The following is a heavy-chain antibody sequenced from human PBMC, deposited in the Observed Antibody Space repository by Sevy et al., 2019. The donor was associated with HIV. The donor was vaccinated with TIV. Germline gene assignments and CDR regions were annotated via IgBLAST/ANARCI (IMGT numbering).Heavy chain of an antibody. V-gene: IGHV3-23*01. Sequence: GGSLRLSCAASGCTFSSYAMSWVRQAPGKGLEWVAAISGSGGSTYYADSVKGRFTISRENSKNTLYLQMNSLRAEDTAVYYCAGRLDYYDSSGYSYWGQGTLVTVSS. CDR1: GCTFSSYA. CDR3: AGRLDYYDSSGYSY. J-gene: IGHJ4*02. CDR2: ISGSGGST. D-gene: IGHD3-22*01.